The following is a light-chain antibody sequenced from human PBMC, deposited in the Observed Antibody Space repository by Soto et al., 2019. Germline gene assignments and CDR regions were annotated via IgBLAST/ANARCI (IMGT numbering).Light chain of an antibody. Sequence: DIVLTQSPGTLSLSPGERAILSCRASQTVNNNSLAWCQQKPGQAPRLLIYGASRRATGIPDRFSGSASGTDFTLTISRLEPEDFAVYFCQQYSDFPMTFGQGTRLEIK. CDR1: QTVNNNS. J-gene: IGKJ5*01. CDR3: QQYSDFPMT. V-gene: IGKV3-20*01. CDR2: GAS.